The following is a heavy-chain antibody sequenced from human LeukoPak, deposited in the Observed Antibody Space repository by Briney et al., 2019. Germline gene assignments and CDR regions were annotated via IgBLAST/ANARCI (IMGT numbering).Heavy chain of an antibody. CDR1: GFTFSSYW. D-gene: IGHD2-21*02. V-gene: IGHV3-7*01. CDR2: IKQDGSEK. J-gene: IGHJ4*02. CDR3: ARNYPQYCGGDCYFDY. Sequence: GGSLRLSCAASGFTFSSYWMSWVRQAPGKGLEWVANIKQDGSEKYYVDSVKGRFTISRDNAKNSLYLQMNSLRAEDTAVYYCARNYPQYCGGDCYFDYWGQGTLVTVSS.